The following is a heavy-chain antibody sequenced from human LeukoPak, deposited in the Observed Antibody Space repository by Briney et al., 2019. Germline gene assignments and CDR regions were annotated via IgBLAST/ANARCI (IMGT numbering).Heavy chain of an antibody. Sequence: PSETLSLTCTVSGGSISSYYWSWIWQPPGKGLEWIGYIYYSGSTNYNPSLKSRVTISVDTSKNQFSLKLSSVTAADTAVYYCARAGFEGYCSGGSCYSVWFDPWGQGTLVTVSS. J-gene: IGHJ5*02. CDR2: IYYSGST. CDR3: ARAGFEGYCSGGSCYSVWFDP. D-gene: IGHD2-15*01. V-gene: IGHV4-59*01. CDR1: GGSISSYY.